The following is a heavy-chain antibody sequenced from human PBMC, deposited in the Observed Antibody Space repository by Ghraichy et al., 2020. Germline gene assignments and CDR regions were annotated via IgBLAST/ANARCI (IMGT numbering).Heavy chain of an antibody. J-gene: IGHJ6*02. Sequence: GESLNISCAASGFTFSNAWMSWVRQAPGKGLEWVGRIKSKTDGGTTDYAAPVKGRFTISRDDSKNTLYLQMNSLKTEDTAVYYCTTGYSSSWYEYYYYGMDVWGQGTTVTVSS. CDR2: IKSKTDGGTT. CDR3: TTGYSSSWYEYYYYGMDV. D-gene: IGHD6-13*01. CDR1: GFTFSNAW. V-gene: IGHV3-15*01.